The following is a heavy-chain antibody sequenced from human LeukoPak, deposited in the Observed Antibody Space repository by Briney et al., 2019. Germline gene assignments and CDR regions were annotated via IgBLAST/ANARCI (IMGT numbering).Heavy chain of an antibody. CDR2: IYYSGST. CDR3: ARGYMEVAGFDY. J-gene: IGHJ4*02. Sequence: SETLSLTCTVSGGSISSGGYYWSWIRQHPGKGLEWIGYIYYSGSTYYNPSLKSRVTISVDTSKNQFSLKLSSVTAADTAVYYCARGYMEVAGFDYWGQGTLVTVSS. CDR1: GGSISSGGYY. V-gene: IGHV4-31*03. D-gene: IGHD2-15*01.